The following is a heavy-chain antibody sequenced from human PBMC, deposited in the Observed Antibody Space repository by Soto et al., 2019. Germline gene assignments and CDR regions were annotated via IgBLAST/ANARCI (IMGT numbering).Heavy chain of an antibody. J-gene: IGHJ4*02. CDR2: ISWNSGSI. V-gene: IGHV3-9*01. CDR3: AKASKPYRQWLVLFDY. CDR1: GFTFDDYA. Sequence: GGSLRLSCAASGFTFDDYAMHWVRQAPGKGLEWVSGISWNSGSIGYADSAKGRFTISRDNAKNSLYLQMNSLRAEDTALYYCAKASKPYRQWLVLFDYWGQGTLVTVSS. D-gene: IGHD6-19*01.